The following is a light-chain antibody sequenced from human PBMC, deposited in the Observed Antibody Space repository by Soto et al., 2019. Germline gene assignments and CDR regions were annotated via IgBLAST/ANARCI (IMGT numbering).Light chain of an antibody. J-gene: IGKJ4*01. CDR2: DAS. CDR3: QQRSNWPPVLT. Sequence: EIVFTQSPGTLSLSPGERYTLSCMASQSVSSSYLAWYQQKPGQAPRLLIYDASNRATGIPARFSGSGSGKDFTLNISSLEPEDFAVYYCQQRSNWPPVLTFGGGTKVDIK. V-gene: IGKV3D-20*02. CDR1: QSVSSSY.